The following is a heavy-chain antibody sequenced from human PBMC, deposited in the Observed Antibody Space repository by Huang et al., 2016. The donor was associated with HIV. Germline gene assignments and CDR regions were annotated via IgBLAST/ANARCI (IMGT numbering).Heavy chain of an antibody. CDR2: INHGGST. V-gene: IGHV4-34*06. J-gene: IGHJ6*03. CDR1: GGSFSDYY. D-gene: IGHD3-16*01. CDR3: V. Sequence: QVQLQQWGAGLLKPSETLSLTCAVYGGSFSDYYWSWIRQLPEKGLEWIGHINHGGSTNYNPSLKSRVTTAVDTSKNQFSLRLGSGGPHYYFYYMDVWGKGTTVTVSS.